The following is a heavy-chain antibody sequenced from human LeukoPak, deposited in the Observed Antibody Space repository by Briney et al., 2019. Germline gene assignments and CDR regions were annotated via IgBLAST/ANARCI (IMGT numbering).Heavy chain of an antibody. D-gene: IGHD6-6*01. J-gene: IGHJ5*02. CDR3: ARDGGLPPYGSSSWAA. V-gene: IGHV4-59*01. CDR2: IYYSGST. CDR1: GGSISSYY. Sequence: SETLSLTCTVSGGSISSYYWSWIRQPPGKGLEWIGYIYYSGSTNYNPSLKSRVTISVDTSKNQFSLKLSSVTAADTAVYYCARDGGLPPYGSSSWAAWGQGTLVTVSS.